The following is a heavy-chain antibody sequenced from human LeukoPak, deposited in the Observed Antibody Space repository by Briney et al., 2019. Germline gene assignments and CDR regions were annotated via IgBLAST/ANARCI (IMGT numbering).Heavy chain of an antibody. D-gene: IGHD6-19*01. CDR2: IYFSGST. CDR1: GGSISTYY. V-gene: IGHV4-59*01. Sequence: SETLSLTCTVSGGSISTYYWSWIRQPPGKGLGWIGYIYFSGSTDYNPSLKSRVTISVDTSNNQFSLKLSSVTAADTAVYYCAGYSSGWYVDYWGQETLVTVSS. J-gene: IGHJ4*02. CDR3: AGYSSGWYVDY.